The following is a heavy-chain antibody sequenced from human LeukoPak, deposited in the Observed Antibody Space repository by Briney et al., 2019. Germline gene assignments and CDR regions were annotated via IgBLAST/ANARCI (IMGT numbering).Heavy chain of an antibody. CDR3: AKGRGYSGYDFFDY. V-gene: IGHV3-23*01. J-gene: IGHJ4*02. D-gene: IGHD5-12*01. CDR2: ISASGGST. CDR1: GFTFSSYA. Sequence: GGSLRLSCAASGFTFSSYAMSWVRPAPGKGRAWVSAISASGGSTFYADSVKGRFTISRDNSKNTLYLQMNSLRAEDTALYYCAKGRGYSGYDFFDYWGQGTLVTVSS.